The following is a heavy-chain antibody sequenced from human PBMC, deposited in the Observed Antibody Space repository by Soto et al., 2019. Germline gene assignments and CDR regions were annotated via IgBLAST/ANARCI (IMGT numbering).Heavy chain of an antibody. J-gene: IGHJ4*02. D-gene: IGHD5-12*01. CDR2: MFTDVSTT. V-gene: IGHV3-74*01. Sequence: GGSLRRYCSSSVFSLSGFLKHWVRQAPGKGLVWVSRMFTDVSTTYYANSVKGRFTISRDNAKSTLYLQMNSLRDEDTAVYYCVRGNTGYGKLDSGGQGTLVTVSS. CDR3: VRGNTGYGKLDS. CDR1: VFSLSGFL.